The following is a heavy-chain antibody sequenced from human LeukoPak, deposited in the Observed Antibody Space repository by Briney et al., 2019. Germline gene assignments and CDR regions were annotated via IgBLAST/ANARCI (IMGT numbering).Heavy chain of an antibody. J-gene: IGHJ4*02. CDR1: GITFSTYA. CDR3: AKGLSGIDY. CDR2: ISNSGGST. D-gene: IGHD1-26*01. V-gene: IGHV3-23*01. Sequence: PGGSLRLSCVGSGITFSTYAMSWVRQAPGKGLEWVSGISNSGGSTYYADSVKGRFTISRDNSMNTLYLQMNSLRAEDTAIYYCAKGLSGIDYWGQATLVTVSS.